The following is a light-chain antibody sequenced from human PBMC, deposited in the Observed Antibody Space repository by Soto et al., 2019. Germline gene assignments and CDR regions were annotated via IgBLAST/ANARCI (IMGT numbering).Light chain of an antibody. CDR3: AAWDDSLSGLV. CDR2: RNN. V-gene: IGLV1-47*01. CDR1: SSNIGSNY. J-gene: IGLJ2*01. Sequence: QPVLTQPPSASGTPGQRVTICCSGSSSNIGSNYVYWYQQLPGTAPKLLIYRNNQRPSGVPDRFSGSKSGTSASLAISGLRSEDEADYYCAAWDDSLSGLVFGGGTKLTVL.